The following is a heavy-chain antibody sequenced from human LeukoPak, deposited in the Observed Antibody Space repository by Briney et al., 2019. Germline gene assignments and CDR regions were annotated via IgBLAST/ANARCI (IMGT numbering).Heavy chain of an antibody. CDR2: IIPILGIA. J-gene: IGHJ4*02. CDR1: GGTFSSYA. V-gene: IGHV1-69*04. CDR3: ARAPVSWGGSLGPAFDY. Sequence: GASVKVSCKASGGTFSSYAISWVRQAPGQGLEWMGRIIPILGIANYAQKFQGRVTITADKSTSTAYMELSSLRSEDTAVYYCARAPVSWGGSLGPAFDYWGQRSLLAVSS. D-gene: IGHD1-26*01.